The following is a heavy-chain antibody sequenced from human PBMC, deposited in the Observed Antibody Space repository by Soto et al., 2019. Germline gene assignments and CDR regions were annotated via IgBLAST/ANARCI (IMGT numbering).Heavy chain of an antibody. D-gene: IGHD4-17*01. V-gene: IGHV1-18*01. CDR3: ARENGDYTFDH. CDR2: ISAYNGNT. CDR1: GYTFITYG. J-gene: IGHJ4*02. Sequence: QVQLVQSGAEVKKPGASVKISCKASGYTFITYGIIWVRQAPGQGLEWMGWISAYNGNTNYAQNLQGRVTMTTDTSTSTAYMELRSLRTDDTAVYYCARENGDYTFDHWGQATVLTVSS.